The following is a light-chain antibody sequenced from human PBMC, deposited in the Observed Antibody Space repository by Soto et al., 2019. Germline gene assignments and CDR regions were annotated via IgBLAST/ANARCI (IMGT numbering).Light chain of an antibody. CDR1: QSVSSSY. V-gene: IGKV3-20*01. CDR3: QHYGGSPPIT. Sequence: EIVLTQSPGNLSLSPGERATLSCSSTQSVSSSYLAWYQQKPGQAPMLLIYGASSRATGIPDRFSGSGSGTDFTLTISRLEPEDFAVYYCQHYGGSPPITFGQGTRLDIK. CDR2: GAS. J-gene: IGKJ5*01.